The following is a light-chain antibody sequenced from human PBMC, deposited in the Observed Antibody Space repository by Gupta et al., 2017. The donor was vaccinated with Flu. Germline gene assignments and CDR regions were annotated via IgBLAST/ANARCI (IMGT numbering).Light chain of an antibody. CDR1: QSISSN. CDR2: GAS. CDR3: QQYDDWPPIT. V-gene: IGKV3-15*01. J-gene: IGKJ5*01. Sequence: EIVMTQSPDTLSVSPGERATLSCRASQSISSNLAWYQHKPGLAPRLLIFGASTRATGIADRFSGSGSGKEVTLTISSRESEDFAVYYCQQYDDWPPITFGQGTRLEIK.